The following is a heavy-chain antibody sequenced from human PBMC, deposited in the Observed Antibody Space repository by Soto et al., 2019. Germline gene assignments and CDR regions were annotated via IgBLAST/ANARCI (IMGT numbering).Heavy chain of an antibody. J-gene: IGHJ4*02. CDR3: ERDFPYYVSSDSYLDY. V-gene: IGHV6-1*01. CDR2: TYYRSRCYN. CDR1: WDSVSGHSAA. D-gene: IGHD3-16*01. Sequence: SQTLSLTYTISWDSVSGHSAAWNCIRQSPCSGLEWLGRTYYRSRCYNDYAVSLKSRITVTPDTSKNKFSLHLNSVTPEDTDVYYCERDFPYYVSSDSYLDYWGQGALVTVSS.